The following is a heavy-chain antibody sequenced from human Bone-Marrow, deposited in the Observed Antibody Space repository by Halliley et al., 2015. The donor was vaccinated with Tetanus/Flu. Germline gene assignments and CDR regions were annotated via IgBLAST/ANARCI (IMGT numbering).Heavy chain of an antibody. J-gene: IGHJ5*02. CDR2: INSEATST. D-gene: IGHD3-10*01. CDR3: ARSGEVRGNWFHP. V-gene: IGHV3-74*01. Sequence: GWVSRINSEATSTSYADSVKGRFTISRDNVKNTLHLQMDSLRAEDTAVYYCARSGEVRGNWFHPWGQGTLVTVSS.